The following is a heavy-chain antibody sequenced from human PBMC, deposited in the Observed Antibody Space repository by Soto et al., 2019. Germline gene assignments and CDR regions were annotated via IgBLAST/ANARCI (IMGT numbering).Heavy chain of an antibody. J-gene: IGHJ4*02. V-gene: IGHV3-23*01. CDR2: ISSSGGST. D-gene: IGHD6-13*01. Sequence: PGGSLRLSCAASGFTFSSYSMNWVRQAPGKGLEWVSSISSSGGSTYYADSVKGRFTISRDNSKNTLYLQMNSLRAEDTAVYYCAYSSTPFDYWGQGIQVTVSS. CDR3: AYSSTPFDY. CDR1: GFTFSSYS.